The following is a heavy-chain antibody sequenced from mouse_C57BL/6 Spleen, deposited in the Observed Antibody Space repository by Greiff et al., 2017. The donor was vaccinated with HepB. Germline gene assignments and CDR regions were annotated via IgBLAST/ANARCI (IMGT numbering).Heavy chain of an antibody. Sequence: QVQLQQSGTELVKPGASVKLSCKASGYTFTSYWMHWVKQRPGQGLEWIGNINPSNGGTNYNEKFKSKATLTVDKSSSTAYMQLSSLTSEDSAVYYCARSPPLYDYFDYWGQGTTLTVSS. D-gene: IGHD2-3*01. V-gene: IGHV1-53*01. J-gene: IGHJ2*01. CDR1: GYTFTSYW. CDR2: INPSNGGT. CDR3: ARSPPLYDYFDY.